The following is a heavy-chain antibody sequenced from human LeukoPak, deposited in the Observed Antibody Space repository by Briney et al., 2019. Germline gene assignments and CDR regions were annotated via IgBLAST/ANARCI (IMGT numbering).Heavy chain of an antibody. CDR3: ARDQGPDYYDSSGYYHDY. CDR1: GGSISSGDYY. Sequence: SETLSHTCTVSGGSISSGDYYWSWIRQPPGKGLEWIGYIYYSGSTYYNPSLKSRVTISVDTSKNQFSLKLSSVTAADTAVYYCARDQGPDYYDSSGYYHDYWGQGTLVTVSS. J-gene: IGHJ4*02. V-gene: IGHV4-30-4*08. CDR2: IYYSGST. D-gene: IGHD3-22*01.